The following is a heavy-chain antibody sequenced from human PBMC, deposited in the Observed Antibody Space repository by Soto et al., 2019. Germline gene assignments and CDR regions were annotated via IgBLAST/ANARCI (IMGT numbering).Heavy chain of an antibody. Sequence: TSETLSLTCTGSGGSISNYYWSWIRQPPGKGLEWIGSIYYSGSTNYNPSLKSRVTISVDTSKNQFSLKLSSVTAADTAVYYCSIQKCSESGPLPDYSSRRTLDTVSS. CDR1: GGSISNYY. V-gene: IGHV4-59*08. CDR2: IYYSGST. J-gene: IGHJ4*02. D-gene: IGHD6-19*01. CDR3: SIQKCSESGPLPDY.